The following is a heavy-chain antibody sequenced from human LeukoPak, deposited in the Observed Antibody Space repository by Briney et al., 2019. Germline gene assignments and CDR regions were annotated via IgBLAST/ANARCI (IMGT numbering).Heavy chain of an antibody. CDR1: GGSISSSSYY. D-gene: IGHD4/OR15-4a*01. CDR2: IHYSGST. V-gene: IGHV4-39*01. Sequence: SETLSLTCTVSGGSISSSSYYWGWIRQPPGKGLEWIGSIHYSGSTYYNPSLKSRVTISVDTSKNQFSLKLSSVTAADTAVYYCARRKGYGASWTSGYYFDYWGQGTLVTVSS. J-gene: IGHJ4*02. CDR3: ARRKGYGASWTSGYYFDY.